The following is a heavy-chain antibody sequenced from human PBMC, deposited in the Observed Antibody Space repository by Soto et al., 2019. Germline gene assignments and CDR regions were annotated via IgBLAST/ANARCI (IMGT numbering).Heavy chain of an antibody. V-gene: IGHV3-23*01. D-gene: IGHD1-26*01. Sequence: GGSLRLSCAGSGFTFSTSAMSWVRQAPGKGLEWVPGIGASGATTLYADSVKGRFTISRDNSKNTLFLQMNSLRADDTAVYYCAKKVSGTRPFDYWGQGTLVTVSS. CDR2: IGASGATT. CDR1: GFTFSTSA. CDR3: AKKVSGTRPFDY. J-gene: IGHJ4*02.